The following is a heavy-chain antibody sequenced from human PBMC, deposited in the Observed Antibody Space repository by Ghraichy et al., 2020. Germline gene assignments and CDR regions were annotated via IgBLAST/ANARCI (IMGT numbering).Heavy chain of an antibody. CDR3: ARDLAPTYYYYGMDV. CDR2: IYYSGTT. V-gene: IGHV4-59*01. J-gene: IGHJ6*02. Sequence: SETLSLTCTVSGGSISSYYWSWIRQPPGKGLEWIGYIYYSGTTNYNPSLKSRVTISVDTSKNQFSLKLSSVTAADTAVYYCARDLAPTYYYYGMDVWGQGTTVTVSS. CDR1: GGSISSYY.